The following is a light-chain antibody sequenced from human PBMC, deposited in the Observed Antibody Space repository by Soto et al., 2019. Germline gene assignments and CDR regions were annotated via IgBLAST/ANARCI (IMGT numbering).Light chain of an antibody. CDR3: QKYNSAPRT. CDR2: AAS. V-gene: IGKV1-27*01. J-gene: IGKJ1*01. Sequence: DIQMTQSPSSLSSSLGDRVTITCRASQGISNYLAWYQQKPGKVPKLLIYAASTLQSGVPSRFSGSGSGTDFTITISRLQPEDVANYYCQKYNSAPRTFGQGTKVEIK. CDR1: QGISNY.